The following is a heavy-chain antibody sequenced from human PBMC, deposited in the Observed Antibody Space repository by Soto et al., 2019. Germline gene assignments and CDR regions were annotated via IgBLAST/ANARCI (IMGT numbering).Heavy chain of an antibody. D-gene: IGHD3-3*01. CDR1: GFSFSDSG. Sequence: PGVSLRLSCEASGFSFSDSGMNWVRRAPGKGLEWISYISSSSRTIYYAASVEGRFTVSRDNVKNSVHLQMNSLRAEDTGVYFCASTRMEWALYWDNWGLGSQVTGSS. J-gene: IGHJ4*02. CDR3: ASTRMEWALYWDN. CDR2: ISSSSRTI. V-gene: IGHV3-48*01.